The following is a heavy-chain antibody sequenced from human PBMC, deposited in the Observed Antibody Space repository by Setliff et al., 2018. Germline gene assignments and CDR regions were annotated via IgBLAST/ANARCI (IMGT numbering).Heavy chain of an antibody. CDR3: SSYLVS. J-gene: IGHJ4*02. CDR2: IDGDGSTS. CDR1: GFTFSNYW. D-gene: IGHD2-21*01. Sequence: GESLKISCAASGFTFSNYWMHWVRQAPGKGLVWVSRIDGDGSTSNYADSVKGRFTISRDNAKNTVFLQMNSLGADDTAVYYCSSYLVSWGQGALVTVSS. V-gene: IGHV3-74*01.